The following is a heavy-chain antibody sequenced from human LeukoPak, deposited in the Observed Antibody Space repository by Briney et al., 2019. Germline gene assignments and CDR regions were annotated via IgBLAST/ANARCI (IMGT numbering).Heavy chain of an antibody. CDR1: GYTLTELS. V-gene: IGHV1-24*01. J-gene: IGHJ5*02. Sequence: ASVKVSSKVSGYTLTELSMHWVRQAPGKGLEWMGGFDPEDGETIYAQKFQGTVTMTEDTSTDTAYMELSSLRSEDTAVYYCATVAAGTAIGWFDPWGQGTLVTVSS. CDR2: FDPEDGET. D-gene: IGHD6-13*01. CDR3: ATVAAGTAIGWFDP.